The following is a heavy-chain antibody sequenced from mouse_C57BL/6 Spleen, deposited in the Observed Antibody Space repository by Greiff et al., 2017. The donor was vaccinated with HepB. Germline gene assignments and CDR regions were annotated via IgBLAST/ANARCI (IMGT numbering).Heavy chain of an antibody. CDR3: ARRPLYYYAMDY. D-gene: IGHD1-1*01. Sequence: QVHVKQSGAELVRPGSSVKLSCKASGYTFTSYWMHWVKQRPIQGLEWIGNIDPSDSETHYNQKFKDKATLTVDKSSSTAYMQLSSLTSEDSAVYYCARRPLYYYAMDYWGQGTSVTVSS. J-gene: IGHJ4*01. CDR1: GYTFTSYW. CDR2: IDPSDSET. V-gene: IGHV1-52*01.